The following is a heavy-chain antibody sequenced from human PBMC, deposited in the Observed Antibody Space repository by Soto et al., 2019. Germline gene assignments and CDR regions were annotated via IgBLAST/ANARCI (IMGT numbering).Heavy chain of an antibody. J-gene: IGHJ4*02. V-gene: IGHV4-31*03. Sequence: SETLSLTCTVSGGSISSGGYYWSWIRQHPGKGLEWIGYIYYSGSTYYNPSLKSRVTISVDTSKNQFSLKLSSVTAADTAVYYCARAGYDLSNFDYWGQGTLVTVSS. CDR2: IYYSGST. CDR1: GGSISSGGYY. D-gene: IGHD5-12*01. CDR3: ARAGYDLSNFDY.